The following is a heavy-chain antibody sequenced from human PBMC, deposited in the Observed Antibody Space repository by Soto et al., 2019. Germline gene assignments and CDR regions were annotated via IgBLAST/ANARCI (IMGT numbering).Heavy chain of an antibody. V-gene: IGHV4-39*01. CDR2: IYFSGST. CDR1: GGSISSSSYY. D-gene: IGHD1-26*01. CDR3: ARLPYSTSLDY. Sequence: QVKLQESGPGLVKPSETLSLTCTVSGGSISSSSYYWGWIRQPPGRGLEWIGTIYFSGSTYWTPSLKSGVTIYVDTSKNLFSLELCSVTAADPAVYYCARLPYSTSLDYWGQGTLVTVSS. J-gene: IGHJ4*02.